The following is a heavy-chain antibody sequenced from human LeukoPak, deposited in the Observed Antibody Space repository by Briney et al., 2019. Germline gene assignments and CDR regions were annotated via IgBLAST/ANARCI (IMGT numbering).Heavy chain of an antibody. J-gene: IGHJ2*01. CDR3: ARGPRVFGVVIAPYWYFDF. V-gene: IGHV1-8*01. Sequence: ASVKVSCKASGYTFTSYDINWVRQAAGQGLEWMRWMNPNSGNAGYAQKFQGRISITRNTSTNTAYMELSGLRSEDTAVYYCARGPRVFGVVIAPYWYFDFWGRGTLVTVSS. D-gene: IGHD3-3*01. CDR1: GYTFTSYD. CDR2: MNPNSGNA.